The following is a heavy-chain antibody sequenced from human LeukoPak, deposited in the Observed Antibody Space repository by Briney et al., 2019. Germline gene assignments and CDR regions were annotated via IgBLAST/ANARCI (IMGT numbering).Heavy chain of an antibody. CDR1: GFTFSSYL. J-gene: IGHJ4*02. CDR2: IKQDGSEK. V-gene: IGHV3-7*04. Sequence: PGGSLRLSCAASGFTFSSYLMSWVRQAPGKGLEGVANIKQDGSEKYYVDSVKGRFTITRDNAKISLYVQMNSLRAEDTAVYYGARGGWVDFWGGGGYYFDYWGQGTLVTVSS. D-gene: IGHD3-3*01. CDR3: ARGGWVDFWGGGGYYFDY.